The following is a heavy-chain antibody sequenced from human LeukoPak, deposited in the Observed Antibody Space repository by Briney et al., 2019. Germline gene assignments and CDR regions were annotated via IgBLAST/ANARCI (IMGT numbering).Heavy chain of an antibody. CDR1: GYSFTSYW. CDR2: ISAYNGNT. J-gene: IGHJ3*02. V-gene: IGHV1-18*04. CDR3: ARDPMDDIPPLDAFDI. Sequence: GESLKISCKGSGYSFTSYWIGWVRQAPGQGLEWMGWISAYNGNTNYAQKLRGRVTMTTDTSTSTAYMELRSLRSDDTAVYYCARDPMDDIPPLDAFDIWGQGTMVTVSS. D-gene: IGHD3-9*01.